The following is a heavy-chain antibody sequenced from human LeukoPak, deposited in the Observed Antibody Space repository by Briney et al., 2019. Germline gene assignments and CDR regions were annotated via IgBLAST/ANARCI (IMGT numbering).Heavy chain of an antibody. CDR2: INPNSGGT. CDR3: ARANTAMVYYFDY. Sequence: ASVKVSCKASGYTFTSYYMHWVRQAPGQGLEWMGWINPNSGGTNYAQKFQGRVTMTRDTSISTAYMELSRLRSGDTAVYYCARANTAMVYYFDYWGQGTLVTVSS. CDR1: GYTFTSYY. V-gene: IGHV1-2*02. J-gene: IGHJ4*02. D-gene: IGHD5-18*01.